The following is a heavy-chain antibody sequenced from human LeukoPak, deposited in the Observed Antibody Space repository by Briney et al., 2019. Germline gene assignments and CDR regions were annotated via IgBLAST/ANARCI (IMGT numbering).Heavy chain of an antibody. CDR3: ASGYSYAKCFDY. CDR1: GGSFSGYY. V-gene: IGHV4-34*01. Sequence: SETLSLTCAVYGGSFSGYYWSWIRQPPGTGLEWIGEINHSGSTNYNPSLKSRVTISVDKSKNQFSLKLSSVTAADTAVYYCASGYSYAKCFDYWGQGTLVTVSS. CDR2: INHSGST. J-gene: IGHJ4*02. D-gene: IGHD5-18*01.